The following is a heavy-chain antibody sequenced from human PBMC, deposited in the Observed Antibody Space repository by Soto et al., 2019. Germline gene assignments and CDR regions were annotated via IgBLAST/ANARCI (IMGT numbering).Heavy chain of an antibody. D-gene: IGHD2-2*01. Sequence: GESLKISCKGSGYSFTSYWIGWVRQMPGKGLEWMGIIYPGDSDTRYSPSFQGQVTISADKSISTAYLQWSSLKASDTAMYYCARRIVVVPAAHDAFDIWSQGTMVTVSS. J-gene: IGHJ3*02. CDR1: GYSFTSYW. V-gene: IGHV5-51*01. CDR3: ARRIVVVPAAHDAFDI. CDR2: IYPGDSDT.